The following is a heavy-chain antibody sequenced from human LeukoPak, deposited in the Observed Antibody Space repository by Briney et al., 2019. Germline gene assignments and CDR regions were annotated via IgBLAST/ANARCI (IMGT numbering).Heavy chain of an antibody. Sequence: GESLKISCKASGYSFATYWFGWVRQMPGKGLEWMGIIYPGDSETRYSPSFQGQVTISADKSISTAYLQWSSLKASDTAMYYCARQLAAAGYNDDWGQGTLVTVSS. CDR1: GYSFATYW. CDR2: IYPGDSET. J-gene: IGHJ4*02. D-gene: IGHD6-13*01. V-gene: IGHV5-51*01. CDR3: ARQLAAAGYNDD.